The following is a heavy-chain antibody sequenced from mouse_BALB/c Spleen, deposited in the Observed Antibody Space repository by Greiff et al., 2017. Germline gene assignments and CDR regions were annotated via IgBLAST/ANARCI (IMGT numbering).Heavy chain of an antibody. CDR1: GYTFTSYY. CDR2: ITPSNGDT. CDR3: TRGRNTYDEGVFAD. J-gene: IGHJ3*01. Sequence: QVQLQQPGAELVKPGASVKLSCKASGYTFTSYYMYWVKQRPGQGLEWIGGITPSNGDTNFNEKFKSKATLTVDKSSSTAYMQLSSLTSEDSAVYYCTRGRNTYDEGVFADWGQGTLVTVSA. V-gene: IGHV1S81*02. D-gene: IGHD2-14*01.